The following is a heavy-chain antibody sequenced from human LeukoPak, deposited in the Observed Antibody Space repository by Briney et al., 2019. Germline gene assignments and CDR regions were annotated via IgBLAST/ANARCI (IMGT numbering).Heavy chain of an antibody. J-gene: IGHJ5*02. CDR1: GASISSSTYY. V-gene: IGHV4-39*01. Sequence: PSETLSLTCTVSGASISSSTYYWAWIRQPPGKGPVWIASIYYSGTTYYNPSLKSRVTISVDTSKNQFSLKLSSVTAADTAVYYCARHSKVRGRRITNWFDPWGQGTLVTVSS. D-gene: IGHD3-10*01. CDR2: IYYSGTT. CDR3: ARHSKVRGRRITNWFDP.